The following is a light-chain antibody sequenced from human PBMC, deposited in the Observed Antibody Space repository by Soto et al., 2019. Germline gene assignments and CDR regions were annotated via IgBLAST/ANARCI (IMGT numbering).Light chain of an antibody. J-gene: IGKJ4*01. CDR3: QQCSGHLPLT. V-gene: IGKV1-13*02. CDR1: QGISND. Sequence: AIQLTQSPSSLSASVGDSVAITCRASQGISNDLAWYQQRPGRPPKLLIYDASTLERGVPSRFSGSGSGTDFPLTIRSLQPEDFATYYCQQCSGHLPLTFGGGPRVEI. CDR2: DAS.